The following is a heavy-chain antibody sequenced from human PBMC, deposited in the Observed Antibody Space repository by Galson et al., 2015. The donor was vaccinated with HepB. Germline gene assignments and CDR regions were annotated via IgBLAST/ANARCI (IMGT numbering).Heavy chain of an antibody. CDR3: ASALGEMATPFDN. CDR2: ISSSSITI. J-gene: IGHJ4*02. CDR1: GLTFSNYQ. V-gene: IGHV3-48*03. Sequence: SLRLSCAASGLTFSNYQMNWVRQAPGKGLEWLSYISSSSITIYYADSVKGRFTISRDNAKNSLFLQMNSLRAEDTAVYYCASALGEMATPFDNWGQGTLVTVSS. D-gene: IGHD5-24*01.